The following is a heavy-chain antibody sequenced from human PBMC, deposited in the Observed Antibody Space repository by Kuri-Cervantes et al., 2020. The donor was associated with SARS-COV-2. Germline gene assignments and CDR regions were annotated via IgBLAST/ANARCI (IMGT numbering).Heavy chain of an antibody. CDR2: ISSSSSTI. D-gene: IGHD2-2*02. CDR3: ARDPYCSSTRCYNGYYYYGMDV. J-gene: IGHJ6*02. CDR1: GFTFSSYS. Sequence: GGSLRLSCAASGFTFSSYSMNWVRQAPGKGLEWVSYISSSSSTIYYADSVKGRFTISRDNAKNSLYLQMNSLRTEDTAVYYCARDPYCSSTRCYNGYYYYGMDVWGQGTTVTVSS. V-gene: IGHV3-48*01.